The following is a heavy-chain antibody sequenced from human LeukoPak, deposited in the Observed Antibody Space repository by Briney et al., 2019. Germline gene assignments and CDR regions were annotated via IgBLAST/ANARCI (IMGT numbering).Heavy chain of an antibody. CDR3: AKAPSAMVRGVIVQWFDP. V-gene: IGHV3-30*18. J-gene: IGHJ5*02. Sequence: GGSLRLSCAASGFTFSSYGMHWVRQAPGKGLEWVAVISYDGSNKYYADSVKGRFTISRDNSKNTLYLQMNSLRAEDTAVYYCAKAPSAMVRGVIVQWFDPWGQGTLVTVSS. CDR2: ISYDGSNK. D-gene: IGHD3-10*01. CDR1: GFTFSSYG.